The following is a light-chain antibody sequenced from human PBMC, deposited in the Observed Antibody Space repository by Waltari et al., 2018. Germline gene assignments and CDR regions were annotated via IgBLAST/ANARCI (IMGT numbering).Light chain of an antibody. Sequence: SYELTQPLSVSVALGQTASITCGGNDIGRKTVKWYQQTPGLAPVLVIDTDSSRPSGIPERFSGSNSGNTATLTISRAQAGDEADYYCQVWDSSTGDVVFGGGTKLTVL. J-gene: IGLJ2*01. V-gene: IGLV3-9*01. CDR2: TDS. CDR1: DIGRKT. CDR3: QVWDSSTGDVV.